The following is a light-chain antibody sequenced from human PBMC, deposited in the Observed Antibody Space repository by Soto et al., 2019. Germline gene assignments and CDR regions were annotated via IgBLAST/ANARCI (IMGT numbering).Light chain of an antibody. CDR3: ETWDINTHVV. CDR1: SGHSSYI. V-gene: IGLV4-60*02. Sequence: QLVLTQSSSGSASLGSSVKLTCTLSSGHSSYIIAWHQQQPGKAPRYLMNLEGSGSFNKGSGVPDRFSGSSSGADRYLTISNLQFEDEADYYCETWDINTHVVFGGGTKVTVL. J-gene: IGLJ2*01. CDR2: LEGSGSF.